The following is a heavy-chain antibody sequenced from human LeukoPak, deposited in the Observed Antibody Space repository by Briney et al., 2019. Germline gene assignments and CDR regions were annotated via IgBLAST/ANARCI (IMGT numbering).Heavy chain of an antibody. Sequence: GGSLRLSCAASGFTFSSYAMSWVRQAPGKGLEWVSAISGSGGSTYYADSVKGRFTISRDNSKNTLYLQMNSLRAEDTAVYYCASVTSGWYGYYFDYWGQGTLVTVSS. CDR1: GFTFSSYA. CDR3: ASVTSGWYGYYFDY. D-gene: IGHD6-19*01. V-gene: IGHV3-23*01. CDR2: ISGSGGST. J-gene: IGHJ4*02.